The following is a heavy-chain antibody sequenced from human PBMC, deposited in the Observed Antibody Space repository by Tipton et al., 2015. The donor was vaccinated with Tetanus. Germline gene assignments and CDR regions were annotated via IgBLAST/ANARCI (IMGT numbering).Heavy chain of an antibody. J-gene: IGHJ4*02. CDR1: GYTLTSYH. V-gene: IGHV1-46*01. D-gene: IGHD2-15*01. Sequence: QSGPEVKKPGASVKVSCKASGYTLTSYHMHWVRQAPGQGLEWMGIINPIGGSTSYAQKFQGRITMTGDTSTSTVYMDLNSLRSEDTAVYYCVRPDRYCSGGSCYLALDYWGQGTLVTVSS. CDR2: INPIGGST. CDR3: VRPDRYCSGGSCYLALDY.